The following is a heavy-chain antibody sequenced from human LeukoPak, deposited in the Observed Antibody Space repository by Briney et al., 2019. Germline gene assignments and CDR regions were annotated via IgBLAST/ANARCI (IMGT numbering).Heavy chain of an antibody. V-gene: IGHV3-15*01. CDR1: GITVSDAW. CDR3: TTGFSTGN. J-gene: IGHJ4*02. D-gene: IGHD2/OR15-2a*01. CDR2: IKSKTDGGTT. Sequence: GGSLRLSCAASGITVSDAWMSWVRQAPGKGLEWVGRIKSKTDGGTTDYAAPVKVRFTVSRDDSKNTLYLQVNSLRTEDTALYYCTTGFSTGNWGQGTLVTVSS.